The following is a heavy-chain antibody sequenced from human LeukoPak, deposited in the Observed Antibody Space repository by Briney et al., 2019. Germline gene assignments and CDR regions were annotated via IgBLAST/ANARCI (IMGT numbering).Heavy chain of an antibody. CDR3: AKFLGVSVWYGISGP. Sequence: GGSLRLSCAASGFIFSNYAMSWVRQAPGKGLEWVSAITNSGGTTYYADSVKGRFTISRDNSKNTLYLQMNSLRAEDTAVYYCAKFLGVSVWYGISGPWDQGTLVTVSS. CDR2: ITNSGGTT. CDR1: GFIFSNYA. J-gene: IGHJ5*02. V-gene: IGHV3-23*01. D-gene: IGHD3-10*01.